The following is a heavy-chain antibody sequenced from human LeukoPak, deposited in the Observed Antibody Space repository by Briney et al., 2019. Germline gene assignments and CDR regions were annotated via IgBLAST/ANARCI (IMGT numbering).Heavy chain of an antibody. CDR1: GGSFSGYY. Sequence: SETLSLTCAVYGGSFSGYYWSWIRQPPGKGLEWIGETNHSGSTSYNPSLKSRVTISVDTSKNQFSLKLSSVTAADTAVYYCARGGYSYGLLRSIQVSLDYYMDVWGKGTTVTVSS. D-gene: IGHD5-18*01. CDR2: TNHSGST. J-gene: IGHJ6*03. V-gene: IGHV4-34*01. CDR3: ARGGYSYGLLRSIQVSLDYYMDV.